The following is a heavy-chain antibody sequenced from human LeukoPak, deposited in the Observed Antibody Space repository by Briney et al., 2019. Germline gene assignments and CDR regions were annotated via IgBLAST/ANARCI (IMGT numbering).Heavy chain of an antibody. CDR2: ISAYNGNT. J-gene: IGHJ3*02. D-gene: IGHD3-22*01. V-gene: IGHV1-18*04. CDR3: ARVFLGDSSGYYLPDAFDI. Sequence: ASVKVSCKASGYTFTGYYMHWVRQAPGQGLEWMGWISAYNGNTNYAQKLQGRVTMTTDTSTSTAYMELRSLRSDDTAVYYCARVFLGDSSGYYLPDAFDIWGQGTMVTVSS. CDR1: GYTFTGYY.